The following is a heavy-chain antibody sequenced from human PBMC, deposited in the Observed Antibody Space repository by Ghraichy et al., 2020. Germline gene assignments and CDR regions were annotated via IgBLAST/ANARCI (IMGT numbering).Heavy chain of an antibody. J-gene: IGHJ4*02. CDR3: ARDRRRRGIAVAGTFDY. CDR2: ISYDGSNK. Sequence: GSLRLSCAASGFTFSSYAMHWVRQAPGKGLEWVAVISYDGSNKYYADSVKGRFTISRDNSKNTLYLQMNSLRAEDTAVYYCARDRRRRGIAVAGTFDYWGQGTLVTVSS. CDR1: GFTFSSYA. V-gene: IGHV3-30-3*01. D-gene: IGHD6-19*01.